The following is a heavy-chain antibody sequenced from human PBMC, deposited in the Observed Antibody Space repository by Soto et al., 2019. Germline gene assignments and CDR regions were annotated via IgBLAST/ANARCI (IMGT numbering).Heavy chain of an antibody. CDR1: GYTFTSYA. V-gene: IGHV1-3*01. D-gene: IGHD3-10*01. Sequence: ASVKVSCKASGYTFTSYAMHWVRQAPGQRLEWMGWINAGNGNTKYSQKFQGRVTITRDTSASTAYMELSSLRSEDTAVYYCAREWGQNYGSGSYSGYYGMDVWGQGTTVTVSS. CDR2: INAGNGNT. J-gene: IGHJ6*02. CDR3: AREWGQNYGSGSYSGYYGMDV.